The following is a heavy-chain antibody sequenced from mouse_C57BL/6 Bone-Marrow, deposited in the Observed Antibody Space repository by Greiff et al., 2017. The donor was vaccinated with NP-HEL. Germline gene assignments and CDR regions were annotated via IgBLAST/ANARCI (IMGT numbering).Heavy chain of an antibody. J-gene: IGHJ4*01. CDR1: GYTFTSYW. V-gene: IGHV1-69*01. Sequence: QVQLQQPGAELVMPGASVKLSCKASGYTFTSYWMHWVKQRPGQGLEWIGEIDPSDSYTNYNQKFKGKSTLTVDKSSSTAYMQLSSLTSEDSAVYYCAREGGPVSSGHYYYAMDYWGQGTSVTVSS. D-gene: IGHD3-2*02. CDR3: AREGGPVSSGHYYYAMDY. CDR2: IDPSDSYT.